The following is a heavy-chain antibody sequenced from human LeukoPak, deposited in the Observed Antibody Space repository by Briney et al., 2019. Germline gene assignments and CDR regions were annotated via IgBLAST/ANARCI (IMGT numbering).Heavy chain of an antibody. J-gene: IGHJ2*01. Sequence: SVKVSCKASGGTFSSYAISWVRQAPGQGLEWMGGIIPIFGTANYAQKFQGRVTITADESTSTAYMELSSLRSEDTAVYYCARDPRYCSSTSCYRYWYFDLWGRGTLVTVSS. CDR3: ARDPRYCSSTSCYRYWYFDL. D-gene: IGHD2-2*01. CDR1: GGTFSSYA. CDR2: IIPIFGTA. V-gene: IGHV1-69*01.